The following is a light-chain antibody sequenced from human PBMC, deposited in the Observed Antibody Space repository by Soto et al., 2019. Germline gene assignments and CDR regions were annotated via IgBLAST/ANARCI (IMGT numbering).Light chain of an antibody. CDR3: QQRGNWPPLT. CDR2: DAT. V-gene: IGKV3-11*01. Sequence: EIVLTQSPATLSLSPGERATPSCRASENVKHYLAWYQQKPGQAPRLLIYDATNRATGIPARFSGSGSGTDFTLTISSLEPEDFAIYYCQQRGNWPPLTFGGGTKVEIK. J-gene: IGKJ4*01. CDR1: ENVKHY.